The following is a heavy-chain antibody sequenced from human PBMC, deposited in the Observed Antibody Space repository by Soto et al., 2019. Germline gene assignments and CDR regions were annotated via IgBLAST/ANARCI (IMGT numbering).Heavy chain of an antibody. Sequence: GGSLRLSCAASGFTFSSYAMSWVRQAPGKGLEWLSAISGSGGSTYYADSVKGRFTISRDNSKNTLYLQMNSLRAEDTAVYYCAKDRLAPYDFWSGYPDAFDIWGQGTMVTVSS. D-gene: IGHD3-3*01. V-gene: IGHV3-23*01. CDR2: ISGSGGST. CDR1: GFTFSSYA. CDR3: AKDRLAPYDFWSGYPDAFDI. J-gene: IGHJ3*02.